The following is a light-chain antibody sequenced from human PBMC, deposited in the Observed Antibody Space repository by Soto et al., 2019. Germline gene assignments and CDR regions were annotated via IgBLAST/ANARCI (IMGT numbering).Light chain of an antibody. V-gene: IGKV3-11*01. Sequence: EIVLTQSPATLSLSPGERATLSCRASQSVSSYLAWYQQKPGQAPRLLIYDASNRATGIPARFSGSGSGTDFTLTISSLEPEDFAVYYCQQRSNWPSATFGGGTKVESK. CDR2: DAS. CDR3: QQRSNWPSAT. CDR1: QSVSSY. J-gene: IGKJ4*01.